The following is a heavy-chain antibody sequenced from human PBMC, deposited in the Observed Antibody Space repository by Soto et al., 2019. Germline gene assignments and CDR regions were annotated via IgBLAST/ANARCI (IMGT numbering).Heavy chain of an antibody. J-gene: IGHJ4*02. CDR3: ARAPYYYDSSGYYSLDY. V-gene: IGHV1-69*13. CDR2: IIPIFGTA. Sequence: GASVKVSCKASGGTFSSYAISWVRQAPGQGLEWMGGIIPIFGTANYAQKCQGRVTITADESTSTAYMELSSLRSEDTAVYYCARAPYYYDSSGYYSLDYWGQGTLVTVSS. CDR1: GGTFSSYA. D-gene: IGHD3-22*01.